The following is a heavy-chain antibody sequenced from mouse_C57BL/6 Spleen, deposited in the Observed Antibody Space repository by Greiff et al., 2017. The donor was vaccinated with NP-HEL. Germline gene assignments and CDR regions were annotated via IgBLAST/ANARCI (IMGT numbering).Heavy chain of an antibody. Sequence: VQLKQSGPELVKPGASVKISCKASGYSFTSYYIHWVKQRPGQGLEWIGWIYPGSGNTTYNEKFKGKATLTADTSSSTAYMQLSSLTSEDSAVYYCARIPLTGAMDYWGQGTSVTVSS. CDR2: IYPGSGNT. CDR1: GYSFTSYY. J-gene: IGHJ4*01. V-gene: IGHV1-66*01. CDR3: ARIPLTGAMDY.